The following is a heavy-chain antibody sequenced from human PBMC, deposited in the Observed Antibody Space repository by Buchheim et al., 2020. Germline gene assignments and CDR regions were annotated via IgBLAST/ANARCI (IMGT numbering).Heavy chain of an antibody. CDR1: GFTFSRYW. CDR3: ASEDRTVVMDYYGMDG. J-gene: IGHJ6*02. Sequence: EVQLVESGGGLVQPGGSLRLSCAASGFTFSRYWMSWVRQAPGKGLEWVANIKQDGSEKYYVDSVKGRFTISRDNAKNSMYLQLNSLRAEDTAVYYCASEDRTVVMDYYGMDGWGQGTT. V-gene: IGHV3-7*01. D-gene: IGHD3-22*01. CDR2: IKQDGSEK.